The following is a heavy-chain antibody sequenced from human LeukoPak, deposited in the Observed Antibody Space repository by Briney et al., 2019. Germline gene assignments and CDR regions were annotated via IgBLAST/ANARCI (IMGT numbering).Heavy chain of an antibody. Sequence: GGSLRLSCAASGFTFSSYAMHWVRQAPGKGLEWVSSISSSSSYIYYADSVKGRFTISRDNAKNSLYLQMNSLRAEDTAVYYCARDPRITMVRGVIDDYWGQGTLVTVSS. CDR2: ISSSSSYI. CDR3: ARDPRITMVRGVIDDY. CDR1: GFTFSSYA. D-gene: IGHD3-10*01. J-gene: IGHJ4*02. V-gene: IGHV3-21*01.